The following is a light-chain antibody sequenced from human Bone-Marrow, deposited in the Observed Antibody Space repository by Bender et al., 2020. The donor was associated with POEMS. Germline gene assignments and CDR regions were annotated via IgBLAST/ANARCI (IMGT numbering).Light chain of an antibody. CDR3: CSYAGSYNWL. J-gene: IGLJ2*01. Sequence: QSALTQPRSVSGSPGQSVTISCTGTSSAFGDYSFVSWYQQHPGKAPKLMIYEVSKRPSGISNRFSGSKSDNTASLTVSGLQAEDEADYYCCSYAGSYNWLFGGGTRLTVL. V-gene: IGLV2-11*01. CDR1: SSAFGDYSF. CDR2: EVS.